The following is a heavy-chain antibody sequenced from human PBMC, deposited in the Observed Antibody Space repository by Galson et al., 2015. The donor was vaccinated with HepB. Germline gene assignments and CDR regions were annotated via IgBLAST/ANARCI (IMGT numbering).Heavy chain of an antibody. D-gene: IGHD1-26*01. CDR2: ISAYNGNT. CDR1: GYTFPSYG. V-gene: IGHV1-18*04. CDR3: ARAPPPMSGSYPDY. J-gene: IGHJ4*02. Sequence: SVKVSCKASGYTFPSYGISWVRQAPGQGLEWMGWISAYNGNTNYAQKLQGRVTMTTDTSTSTAYMELRSLRSDDTAVYDCARAPPPMSGSYPDYWGQGTLVTVSS.